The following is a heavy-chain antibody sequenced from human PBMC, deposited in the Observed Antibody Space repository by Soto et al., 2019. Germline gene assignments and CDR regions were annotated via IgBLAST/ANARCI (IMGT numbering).Heavy chain of an antibody. CDR3: ARWVGGSMFVNSGIYDS. J-gene: IGHJ5*01. V-gene: IGHV3-30*03. Sequence: QVQLVESGGGVVQPGRSLRLTCAASGFTFSSNGMHWVRQAPGKGLEWVALIAYDGSKTYYGDSVRGRFTISRDNSENTLFLQMSSLRADATPVYYCARWVGGSMFVNSGIYDSWGQGTVVTVSS. CDR1: GFTFSSNG. D-gene: IGHD1-26*01. CDR2: IAYDGSKT.